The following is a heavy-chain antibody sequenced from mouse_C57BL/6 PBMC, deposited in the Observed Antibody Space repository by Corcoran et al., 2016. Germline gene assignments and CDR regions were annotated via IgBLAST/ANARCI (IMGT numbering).Heavy chain of an antibody. CDR3: ARYYGNYYAMDY. Sequence: QIQLVQSGPELKKPGETVKISCKASGYTFTTYGMSWVKQAPGKGLKWMGWINTYSGVPTYADDFKGRFAFSLETSASTAYLQINNLKNEDTATYFCARYYGNYYAMDYWGQGTSVTVSS. V-gene: IGHV9-3*01. D-gene: IGHD2-1*01. J-gene: IGHJ4*01. CDR1: GYTFTTYG. CDR2: INTYSGVP.